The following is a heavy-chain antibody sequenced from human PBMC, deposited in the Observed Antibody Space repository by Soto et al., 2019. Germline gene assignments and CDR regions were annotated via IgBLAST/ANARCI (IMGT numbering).Heavy chain of an antibody. Sequence: SETLSLTCSVSGVSISRGGNYWGWIRQHPGKGLEWIGYMHYDGSTFHNPSLQSRVTISSDTSKSQFSLKVRSVTATDTAVYYCARRKVEHRTPSDFWGQGTLVTVSS. V-gene: IGHV4-31*03. D-gene: IGHD1-1*01. CDR3: ARRKVEHRTPSDF. CDR1: GVSISRGGNY. J-gene: IGHJ4*02. CDR2: MHYDGST.